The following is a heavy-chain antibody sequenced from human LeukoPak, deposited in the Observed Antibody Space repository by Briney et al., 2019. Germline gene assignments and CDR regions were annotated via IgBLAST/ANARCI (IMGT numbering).Heavy chain of an antibody. CDR2: INPNSGGT. V-gene: IGHV1-2*02. Sequence: ASVKVSCKASGYTFTGYYMHWVRQAPGQGLEWMGWINPNSGGTNYAQKFQGRVTMTRDTSISTAYMELSRLRSDDTAVYYCARVATMVRGVINQLLGYWGQGTLVTASS. CDR1: GYTFTGYY. D-gene: IGHD3-10*01. CDR3: ARVATMVRGVINQLLGY. J-gene: IGHJ4*02.